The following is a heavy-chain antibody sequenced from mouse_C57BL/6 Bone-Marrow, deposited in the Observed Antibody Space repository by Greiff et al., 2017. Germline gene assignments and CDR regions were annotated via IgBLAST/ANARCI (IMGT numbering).Heavy chain of an antibody. V-gene: IGHV1-82*01. CDR2: IYPGDGDT. Sequence: VQLQQSGPELVKPGASVKISCKASGYAFSSSWMNWVKQRPGKGLEWIGRIYPGDGDTNYNGKLKGKATLTADKSSSTAYMQLSSLTSEDSAVYFCARGGYYGSSYEAWFAYWGQGTLVTVSA. J-gene: IGHJ3*01. CDR3: ARGGYYGSSYEAWFAY. D-gene: IGHD1-1*01. CDR1: GYAFSSSW.